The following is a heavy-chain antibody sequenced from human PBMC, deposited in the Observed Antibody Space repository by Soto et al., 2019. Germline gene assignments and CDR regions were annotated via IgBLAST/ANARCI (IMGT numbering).Heavy chain of an antibody. D-gene: IGHD1-1*01. Sequence: QVQLVQSGAEVKKPGASVKVSCKASGYTFTSYAMHWVRQAPGQRLEWMGWINAGKGNTKYSQKVQGRVTITRDTSASTAYMELSSLRSEDTAVYYCARGMYTIDYWGQGTLVTVSS. CDR1: GYTFTSYA. CDR3: ARGMYTIDY. V-gene: IGHV1-3*01. CDR2: INAGKGNT. J-gene: IGHJ4*02.